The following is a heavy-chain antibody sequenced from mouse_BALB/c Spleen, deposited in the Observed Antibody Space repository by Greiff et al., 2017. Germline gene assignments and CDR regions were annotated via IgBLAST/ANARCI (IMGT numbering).Heavy chain of an antibody. Sequence: QVQLQQSGPGLVQPSQSLSITCTVSGFSLTSYGVHWVRQSPGKGLEWLGVIWSGGSTDYNAAFISRLSISKDNSKSQVFFKMNSLQADDTAIYYCARNGGTYYRYEFAYWGQGTLVTVSA. D-gene: IGHD2-14*01. CDR1: GFSLTSYG. CDR2: IWSGGST. CDR3: ARNGGTYYRYEFAY. J-gene: IGHJ3*01. V-gene: IGHV2-4-1*01.